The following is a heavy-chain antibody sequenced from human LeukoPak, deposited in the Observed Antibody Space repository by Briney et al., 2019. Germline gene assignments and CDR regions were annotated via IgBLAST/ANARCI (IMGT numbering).Heavy chain of an antibody. Sequence: GGSLRLSCAASGFTFDDYAMHWVRQAPGKGLEWVSGISWNSGSIGYADSVKGRFTISRDNAKNSLYLQMYSLRAEDTALYYCAKDMVRYCSSTSCYSPMDVWGKGTTVTVSS. J-gene: IGHJ6*03. V-gene: IGHV3-9*01. CDR2: ISWNSGSI. CDR1: GFTFDDYA. D-gene: IGHD2-2*02. CDR3: AKDMVRYCSSTSCYSPMDV.